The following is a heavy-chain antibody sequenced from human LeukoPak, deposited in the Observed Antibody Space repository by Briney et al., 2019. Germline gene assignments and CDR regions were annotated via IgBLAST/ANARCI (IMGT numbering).Heavy chain of an antibody. Sequence: PGGSLRLSCAASGFNFGDYYMSWIRQAPGAGLEWLSKISSSGDTIYYADSVKGRFTISRDSAKNSLYLQLSSLTDEDTAVYYCARDQQTNSGRYRYYGMDVWGQGTTVTVSS. CDR3: ARDQQTNSGRYRYYGMDV. D-gene: IGHD1-26*01. CDR1: GFNFGDYY. J-gene: IGHJ6*02. CDR2: ISSSGDTI. V-gene: IGHV3-11*01.